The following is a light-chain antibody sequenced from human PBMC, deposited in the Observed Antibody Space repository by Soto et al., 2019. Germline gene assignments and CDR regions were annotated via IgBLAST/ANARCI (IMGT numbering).Light chain of an antibody. CDR2: GAT. CDR3: QQDERDPPS. CDR1: QGINTY. J-gene: IGKJ4*02. Sequence: DIQMTQSPSSLSASVGDRVTIGCRASQGINTYLAWFQQKPGKAPKSLIYGATNLQSGVPPRFSGSGSGTDVSLTISSLQPEDVATYYWQQDERDPPSCGGGTKVE. V-gene: IGKV1-16*01.